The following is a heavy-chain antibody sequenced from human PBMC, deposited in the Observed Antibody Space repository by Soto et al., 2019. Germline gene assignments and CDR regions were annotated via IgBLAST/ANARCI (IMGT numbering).Heavy chain of an antibody. CDR2: INSGSDTI. Sequence: GGSLRLSCAASGFSFSTFEMNWVRQAPGKGLEWVAYINSGSDTIHYADSVRGRFTVSRDNAKNSLFLQMNSLRVEDTALYYCARDRAAGGYWGQGTLVTVSS. CDR1: GFSFSTFE. J-gene: IGHJ4*02. D-gene: IGHD6-13*01. V-gene: IGHV3-48*03. CDR3: ARDRAAGGY.